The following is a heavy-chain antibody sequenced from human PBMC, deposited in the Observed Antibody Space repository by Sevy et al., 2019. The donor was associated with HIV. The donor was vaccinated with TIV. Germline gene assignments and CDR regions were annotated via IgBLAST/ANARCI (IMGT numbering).Heavy chain of an antibody. J-gene: IGHJ5*02. Sequence: GGSLRLSCAASGFTFSSYWMHWVRQAPGKGLVWVSCINSDGSSTSYADSVKGRFTISRDNAKNTLNLQMSGLRAEDTAGYYCARVLRGTDTAMVRTWGQGTLVTVSS. V-gene: IGHV3-74*01. D-gene: IGHD5-18*01. CDR1: GFTFSSYW. CDR2: INSDGSST. CDR3: ARVLRGTDTAMVRT.